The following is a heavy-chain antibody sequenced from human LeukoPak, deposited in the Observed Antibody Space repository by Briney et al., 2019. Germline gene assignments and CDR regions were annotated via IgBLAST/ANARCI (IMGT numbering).Heavy chain of an antibody. CDR1: GYSFTNYW. D-gene: IGHD6-13*01. J-gene: IGHJ4*02. V-gene: IGHV5-51*01. Sequence: GESLKISCKGSGYSFTNYWIGWVRQMPGKGLEWMGIIYPGDSDTIYSPSFQGQVTISADKSINTAYLQWSSLKASDTATYYCARPYSSSWYPFDHWGQGTLVTVSS. CDR2: IYPGDSDT. CDR3: ARPYSSSWYPFDH.